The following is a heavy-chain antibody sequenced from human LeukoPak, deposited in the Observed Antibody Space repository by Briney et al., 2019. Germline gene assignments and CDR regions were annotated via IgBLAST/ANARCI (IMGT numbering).Heavy chain of an antibody. Sequence: SETLSLTCTVSGGSISSYYWSWIRQPAGKGLEWIGRIYTSGSTNYNPSLKSRVTMSVDTSKNQFSLKLSSVTAADTAVYYCARDRFIGAAGPYYYYYGMDVWGQGTTVTVSS. J-gene: IGHJ6*02. D-gene: IGHD6-13*01. CDR1: GGSISSYY. CDR3: ARDRFIGAAGPYYYYYGMDV. V-gene: IGHV4-4*07. CDR2: IYTSGST.